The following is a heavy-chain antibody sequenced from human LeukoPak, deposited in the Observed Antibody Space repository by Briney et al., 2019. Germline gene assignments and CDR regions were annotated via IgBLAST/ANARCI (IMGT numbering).Heavy chain of an antibody. D-gene: IGHD3-10*01. V-gene: IGHV3-23*01. Sequence: GGSLRLSCAASGFTFSSYGMNWVRQAPGKGLEWVSAISGSGGNTYYSDSVKGRFTISRDNSKNTLYLQMNSLRAEDTAIYYCAKGPMGRGFDYWGQGTLVTVSS. CDR1: GFTFSSYG. CDR3: AKGPMGRGFDY. CDR2: ISGSGGNT. J-gene: IGHJ4*02.